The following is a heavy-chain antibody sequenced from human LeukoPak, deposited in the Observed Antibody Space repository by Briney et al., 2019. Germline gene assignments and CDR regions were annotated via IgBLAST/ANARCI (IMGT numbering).Heavy chain of an antibody. CDR1: GGSFSGYY. J-gene: IGHJ4*02. CDR3: ARGDYGGSSI. CDR2: INHSGST. Sequence: SSETLSLTCAVYGGSFSGYYWSWIRQPPGKGLEWIGEINHSGSTNYNPSLKSRVTISVDTSKNQFSLKLSSVTAADTAVYYCARGDYGGSSIWGQGTLVTVSS. V-gene: IGHV4-34*01. D-gene: IGHD4-23*01.